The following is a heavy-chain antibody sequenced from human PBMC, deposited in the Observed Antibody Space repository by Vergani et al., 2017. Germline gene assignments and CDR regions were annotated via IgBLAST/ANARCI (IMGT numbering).Heavy chain of an antibody. Sequence: EVQLLESGGDLVQPGGSLRLPCAASGFTFIMHAMSWVRQAPGKGLEWVSTLSASDRRTHYADSVKGRFTISRDNSKNTLFLHMKSLRSEDTAVYYCAKVGRSGVAGTFGAFDIWGQGTMVTVSS. CDR2: LSASDRRT. CDR1: GFTFIMHA. CDR3: AKVGRSGVAGTFGAFDI. D-gene: IGHD6-19*01. V-gene: IGHV3-23*01. J-gene: IGHJ3*02.